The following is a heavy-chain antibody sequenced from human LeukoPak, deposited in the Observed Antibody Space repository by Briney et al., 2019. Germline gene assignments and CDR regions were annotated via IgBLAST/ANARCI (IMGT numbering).Heavy chain of an antibody. CDR3: AKNTGSWYFFDY. CDR1: GFTFSTYW. Sequence: PGGSLRLSCAASGFTFSTYWMTWVGQAPGKVLEGVANIKQDGGEKYYVDSVKGRFTISRDNAENSLYLEMNNLRAEDTAVYYCAKNTGSWYFFDYWGRGTLVTVSS. V-gene: IGHV3-7*02. CDR2: IKQDGGEK. D-gene: IGHD6-13*01. J-gene: IGHJ4*02.